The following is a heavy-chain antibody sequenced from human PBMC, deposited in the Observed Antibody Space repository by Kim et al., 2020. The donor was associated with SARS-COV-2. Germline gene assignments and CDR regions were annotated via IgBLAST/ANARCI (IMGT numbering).Heavy chain of an antibody. D-gene: IGHD3-10*01. CDR3: AKDLDGSGSLFDY. J-gene: IGHJ4*02. Sequence: YADSGQGRLTISRDNSKNTLYLQLNSLVAEDTAVYYCAKDLDGSGSLFDYWGQGTRVTVSS. V-gene: IGHV3-33*06.